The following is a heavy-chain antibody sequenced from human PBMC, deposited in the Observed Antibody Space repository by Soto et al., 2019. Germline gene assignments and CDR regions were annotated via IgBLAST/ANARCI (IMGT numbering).Heavy chain of an antibody. CDR3: AADRYCSGGSCYSYAFDI. D-gene: IGHD2-15*01. V-gene: IGHV1-58*01. CDR2: IVVGSGNT. J-gene: IGHJ3*02. Sequence: ASVKVSCKASGFTFTSSAVQWVRQARGQRLEWIGWIVVGSGNTNYAQKFQERVTITRDMSTSTAYMELSSLRSEDTAVYYCAADRYCSGGSCYSYAFDIWGQGTMVTVSS. CDR1: GFTFTSSA.